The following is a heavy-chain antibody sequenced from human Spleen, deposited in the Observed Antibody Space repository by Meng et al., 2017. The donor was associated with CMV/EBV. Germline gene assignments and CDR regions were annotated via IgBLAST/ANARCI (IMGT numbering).Heavy chain of an antibody. J-gene: IGHJ4*02. CDR2: IKQGENEK. D-gene: IGHD3-3*01. V-gene: IGHV3-7*01. Sequence: GGSLRLSCAASGFIFSSYWMNWVRQVPGKGLEWVASIKQGENEKYYVDSVRGRFIISRDNAKTSVYLQMNSLGAGDTAVYYCARGPVFSMFGVVTSQYFDSWGQGTLVTVSS. CDR1: GFIFSSYW. CDR3: ARGPVFSMFGVVTSQYFDS.